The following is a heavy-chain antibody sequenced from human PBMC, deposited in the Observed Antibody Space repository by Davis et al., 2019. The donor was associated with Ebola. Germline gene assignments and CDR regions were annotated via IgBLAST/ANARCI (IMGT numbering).Heavy chain of an antibody. CDR1: GYTFSTYG. D-gene: IGHD2-21*02. Sequence: ASVKVSCKASGYTFSTYGINWVRQAPGQGLEWMGRIHPNSGDTKNPQKFQGRVTMTWDTSITTAYMELSRLTSDDTAVYYCATSGMVVTVGYWGQGTLVTVSS. CDR3: ATSGMVVTVGY. V-gene: IGHV1-2*06. J-gene: IGHJ4*02. CDR2: IHPNSGDT.